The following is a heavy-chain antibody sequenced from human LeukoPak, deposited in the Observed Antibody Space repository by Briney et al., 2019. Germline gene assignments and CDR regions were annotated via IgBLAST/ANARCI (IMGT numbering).Heavy chain of an antibody. V-gene: IGHV4-31*03. Sequence: SQTLSLTCTVSGGSISSGGYYWSWIRQHPGKGLEWIGYIYYSGSTYYDPSLKSRVTISVDTSKNQFSLKLSSVTAADTAVYYCARTYMTSARFDPWGQGTLVTVSS. CDR1: GGSISSGGYY. CDR2: IYYSGST. J-gene: IGHJ5*02. CDR3: ARTYMTSARFDP. D-gene: IGHD1-1*01.